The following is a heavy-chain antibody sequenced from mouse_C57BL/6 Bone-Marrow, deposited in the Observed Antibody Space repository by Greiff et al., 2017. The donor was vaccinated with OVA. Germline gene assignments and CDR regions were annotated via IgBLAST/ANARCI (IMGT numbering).Heavy chain of an antibody. D-gene: IGHD1-1*01. CDR1: GFTIKNTY. CDR3: APITTVGAMDY. Sequence: VQLKESVAELVRPGASVKLSCTASGFTIKNTYMHWVKQRPEQGLEWIGRIDPANGNTKYAPKFQGKATITADTSSNTAYLQLSSLTSEDTAIYYCAPITTVGAMDYWGQGTSVTVSS. CDR2: IDPANGNT. J-gene: IGHJ4*01. V-gene: IGHV14-3*01.